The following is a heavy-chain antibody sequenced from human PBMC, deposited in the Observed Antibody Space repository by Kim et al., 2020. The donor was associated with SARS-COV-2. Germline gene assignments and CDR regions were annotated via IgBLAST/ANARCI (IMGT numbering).Heavy chain of an antibody. CDR2: INDIGSAT. CDR1: GFTFGRYE. Sequence: GGSLRLSCVASGFTFGRYEMTWFRQAPGKGLECISYINDIGSATNYADSVEGRFTVSRDNARNSLFLQMNPLRAEDTAVYYCARKIMTSRYVYNGMDVWG. V-gene: IGHV3-48*03. J-gene: IGHJ6*01. CDR3: ARKIMTSRYVYNGMDV. D-gene: IGHD3-16*01.